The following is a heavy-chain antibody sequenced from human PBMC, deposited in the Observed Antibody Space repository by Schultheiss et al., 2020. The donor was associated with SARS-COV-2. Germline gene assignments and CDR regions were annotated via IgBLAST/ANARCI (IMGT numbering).Heavy chain of an antibody. CDR3: ARDSRSGYCYDY. V-gene: IGHV3-21*05. D-gene: IGHD2-21*01. CDR2: ISSSSSYT. CDR1: GFTFSSYG. J-gene: IGHJ4*02. Sequence: GESLKISCAASGFTFSSYGMHWVRQAPGKGLEWVSYISSSSSYTNYADSVKGRFTISRDNSKNTLYLQMNSLRAEDTAVYYCARDSRSGYCYDYWVQGTLVTVSS.